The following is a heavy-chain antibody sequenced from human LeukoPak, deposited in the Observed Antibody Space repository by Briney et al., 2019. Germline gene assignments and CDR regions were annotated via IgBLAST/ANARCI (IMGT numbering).Heavy chain of an antibody. J-gene: IGHJ6*02. CDR1: GYTFTSYY. D-gene: IGHD2-21*01. Sequence: EASVKVSCKASGYTFTSYYMHWVRQAPGQGLEWMGIIDPSGGSTSYAQKFRGRVTMTRDTSTSTVYMELSSLRSEDTAVYYCARSVIPLGMDVWGQGTTVTVSS. CDR3: ARSVIPLGMDV. CDR2: IDPSGGST. V-gene: IGHV1-46*01.